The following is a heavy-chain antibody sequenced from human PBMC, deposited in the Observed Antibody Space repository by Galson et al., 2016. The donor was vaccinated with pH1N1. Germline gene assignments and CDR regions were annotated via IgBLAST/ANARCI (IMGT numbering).Heavy chain of an antibody. CDR3: ARDTGA. J-gene: IGHJ5*02. CDR1: GVTVSNNY. D-gene: IGHD7-27*01. CDR2: IYSGGDT. Sequence: SLRLSCAASGVTVSNNYMSWVRQAPGKGLEWVSCIYSGGDTYYADSVKGRFTVSRDSSKNTVYLQRNGLRAEDTAVYYCARDTGAWGQGTLVTVSS. V-gene: IGHV3-53*01.